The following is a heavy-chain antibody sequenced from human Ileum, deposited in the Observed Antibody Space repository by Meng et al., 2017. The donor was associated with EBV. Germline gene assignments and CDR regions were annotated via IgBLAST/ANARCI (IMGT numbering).Heavy chain of an antibody. Sequence: HVAVVEVGAYVKTPGSWVKVCCRASGGNFKTFVCSWVRLAPGQGLEWMGGVTTVFTSTLYAKHFKVRVTITADESTNTAFMELKNLQSDDTAIYYCATDVGTVADHWGQGTLVTVSS. CDR2: VTTVFTST. J-gene: IGHJ4*02. D-gene: IGHD4-23*01. CDR3: ATDVGTVADH. CDR1: GGNFKTFV. V-gene: IGHV1-69*01.